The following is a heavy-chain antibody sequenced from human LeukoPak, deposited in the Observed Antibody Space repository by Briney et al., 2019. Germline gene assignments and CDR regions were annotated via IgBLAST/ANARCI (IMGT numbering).Heavy chain of an antibody. Sequence: GGSLRLSCAASGFAFSSFWMTWVRQVPGKGLEWVAHIQQDGSEKYYVDSVKGRFTISRDDGKNSLYLQMNSLRAEDTAVYYCARGRTSSLYFFDYWGPGTLVTVSS. V-gene: IGHV3-7*01. J-gene: IGHJ4*02. CDR1: GFAFSSFW. CDR3: ARGRTSSLYFFDY. D-gene: IGHD2-2*01. CDR2: IQQDGSEK.